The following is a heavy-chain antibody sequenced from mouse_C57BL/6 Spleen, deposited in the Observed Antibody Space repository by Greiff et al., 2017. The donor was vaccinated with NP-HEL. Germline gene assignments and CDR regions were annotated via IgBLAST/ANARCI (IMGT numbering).Heavy chain of an antibody. V-gene: IGHV5-17*01. J-gene: IGHJ2*01. CDR2: ISSGSSTI. D-gene: IGHD2-1*01. CDR1: GFTFSDYG. Sequence: EVQLVESGGGLVKPGGSLKLSCAASGFTFSDYGMHWVRQAPEKGLEWVAYISSGSSTIYYADTVKGRFTISRDNAKNTLFLQMTSLRSADTAISYCASRQLNLPYSMDYWGQGTTLTVSS. CDR3: ASRQLNLPYSMDY.